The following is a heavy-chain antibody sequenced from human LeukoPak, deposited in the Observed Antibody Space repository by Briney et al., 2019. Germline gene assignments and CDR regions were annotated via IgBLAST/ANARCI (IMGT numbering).Heavy chain of an antibody. CDR1: GGSISSGGYY. CDR3: ARGDSSSWYQID. CDR2: IYNSEST. D-gene: IGHD6-13*01. Sequence: SQTLSLTCTVSGGSISSGGYYWSWIRQHPGKGLEWIGYIYNSESTYFNPSLKSRDTISVDTSKNQFSLRLSSVTAADTALYYCARGDSSSWYQIDWGQGTLVTVSS. V-gene: IGHV4-31*03. J-gene: IGHJ4*02.